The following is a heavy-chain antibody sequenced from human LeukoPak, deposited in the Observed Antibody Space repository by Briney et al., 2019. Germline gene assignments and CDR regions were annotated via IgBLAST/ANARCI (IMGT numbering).Heavy chain of an antibody. Sequence: PGGSLSLSCAVSGSTFSDHFLDWVCQAPGKGLEWVGRSRNKAKSYTTEYAASVKGRFTISRDDSKNSLYLQMNSLKTEDTAVYYCVRVGSVAGSDYLDYWGQGTLVTVSS. CDR1: GSTFSDHF. CDR2: SRNKAKSYTT. V-gene: IGHV3-72*01. CDR3: VRVGSVAGSDYLDY. D-gene: IGHD6-19*01. J-gene: IGHJ4*02.